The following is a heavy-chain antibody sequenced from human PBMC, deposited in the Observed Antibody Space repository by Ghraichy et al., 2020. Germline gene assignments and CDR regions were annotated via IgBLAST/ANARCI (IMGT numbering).Heavy chain of an antibody. D-gene: IGHD1-26*01. CDR3: ARDFVVGATGYFDY. Sequence: LSLTCTVSGGSISSYYWSWIRQPPGKGLEWIGYIYYSGSTNYNPSLKSRVTISVDTSKNQFSLKLSSVTAADTAVYYCARDFVVGATGYFDYWGQGTLVTVSS. CDR2: IYYSGST. J-gene: IGHJ4*02. CDR1: GGSISSYY. V-gene: IGHV4-59*01.